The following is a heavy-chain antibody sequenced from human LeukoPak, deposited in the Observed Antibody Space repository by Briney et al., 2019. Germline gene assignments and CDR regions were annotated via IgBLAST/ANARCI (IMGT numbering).Heavy chain of an antibody. J-gene: IGHJ4*02. D-gene: IGHD2-2*01. V-gene: IGHV3-30*02. CDR1: GFTFSSYG. Sequence: GGSLRLSCAASGFTFSSYGMHWVRQAPGRGLEWVAFILYDGSNKYYPDSLKGRFTISRDNSKNTLYLQMNSLRADDTAVYYCAKGGSPAMLDYWGQGTLVAVSS. CDR2: ILYDGSNK. CDR3: AKGGSPAMLDY.